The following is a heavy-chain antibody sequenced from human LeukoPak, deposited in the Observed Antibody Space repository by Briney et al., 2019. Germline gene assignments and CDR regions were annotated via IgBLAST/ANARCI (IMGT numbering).Heavy chain of an antibody. CDR3: ANYGDYQNNFDY. D-gene: IGHD4-17*01. J-gene: IGHJ4*02. CDR1: GGSISSYY. V-gene: IGHV4-59*12. Sequence: SETLSLTCTVSGGSISSYYWSWIRQPPGKGLEWIGSIYYSGSTYYNPSLKSRVTISVDTSKNQFSLKLSSVTAADTAVYYCANYGDYQNNFDYWGQGTLVTVSS. CDR2: IYYSGST.